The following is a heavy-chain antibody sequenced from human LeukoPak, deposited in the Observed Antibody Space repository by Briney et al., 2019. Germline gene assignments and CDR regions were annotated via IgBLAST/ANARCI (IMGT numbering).Heavy chain of an antibody. CDR3: ASHGDYAEY. D-gene: IGHD4-17*01. V-gene: IGHV4-59*01. Sequence: SETLSLTCTVSVGSISSYYWSWIRQPPGKGLEWIGYIYYSGSTNYNPSLKSRVTISVDTSKNQFSLKLSSVTAADTAVYYCASHGDYAEYWGQGTLVTVSS. CDR1: VGSISSYY. J-gene: IGHJ4*02. CDR2: IYYSGST.